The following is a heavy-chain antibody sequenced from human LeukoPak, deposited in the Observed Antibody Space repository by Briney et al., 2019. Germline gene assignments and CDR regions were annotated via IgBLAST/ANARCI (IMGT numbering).Heavy chain of an antibody. CDR2: ISYDGSNK. D-gene: IGHD6-13*01. CDR3: ANEGGIAAAIDY. Sequence: GGSLRLSCAASGFTFSSYAMHWVRQAPGKGLEWVAVISYDGSNKYYADSVKGRFTISRDNSKNTLYLQMNSLRAEDTAVYYCANEGGIAAAIDYWGQGTLVTVSS. J-gene: IGHJ4*02. CDR1: GFTFSSYA. V-gene: IGHV3-30-3*02.